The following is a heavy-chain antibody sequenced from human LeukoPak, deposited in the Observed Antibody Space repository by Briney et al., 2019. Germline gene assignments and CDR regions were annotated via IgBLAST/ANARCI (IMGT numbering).Heavy chain of an antibody. J-gene: IGHJ3*02. CDR3: ARGPQWELLGDAFDI. D-gene: IGHD1-26*01. CDR2: INHSGST. CDR1: GGSFSGYY. V-gene: IGHV4-34*01. Sequence: SETLSLTCAVYGGSFSGYYWSWIRQPPGKGLEWIGEINHSGSTNYNPSLKSRVTISVDTSKNQFSLKLSSVTAADTAVYYCARGPQWELLGDAFDIWGQGTMVTVSS.